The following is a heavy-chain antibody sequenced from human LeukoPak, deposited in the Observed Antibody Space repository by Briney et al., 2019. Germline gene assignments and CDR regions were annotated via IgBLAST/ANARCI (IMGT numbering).Heavy chain of an antibody. Sequence: KPSETLSLTCAFSGYSISSGYYWGWIRQPPGTGLEWIGSFYHSGSTYYNPSLKSRVTISVDTSKNQFSLKLSSVTAADTAVYYCARAGDLLRGSSWSGPVDYSGQGTLVTVSS. CDR3: ARAGDLLRGSSWSGPVDY. CDR1: GYSISSGYY. D-gene: IGHD6-13*01. CDR2: FYHSGST. J-gene: IGHJ4*02. V-gene: IGHV4-38-2*01.